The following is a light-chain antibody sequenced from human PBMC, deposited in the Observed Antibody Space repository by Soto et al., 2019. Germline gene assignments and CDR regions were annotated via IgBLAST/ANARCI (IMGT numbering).Light chain of an antibody. V-gene: IGKV3-15*01. CDR3: QQYNTWPT. CDR2: GAS. Sequence: EIVMTQSPATLSVSPGERATLSCRASQSVSSNLAWYQQKPGQAPRLLIYGASTWATGIPARFSGSGSGTEFTLPISSLQSEDVAVYYCQQYNTWPTFGQGTKVEIK. J-gene: IGKJ1*01. CDR1: QSVSSN.